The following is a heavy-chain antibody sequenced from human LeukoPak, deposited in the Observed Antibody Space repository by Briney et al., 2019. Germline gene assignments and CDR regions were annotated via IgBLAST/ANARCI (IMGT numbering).Heavy chain of an antibody. CDR3: ARTSGDYGGNALYFDY. V-gene: IGHV5-51*01. D-gene: IGHD4-23*01. J-gene: IGHJ4*02. Sequence: PGESLKISCKGSGYXFTNYWIGWVRQMPGKGLEWMAFIYPGDSDTRYSPPFQGQVTISADKSVSIAYLQWSSLKASDTAMYYCARTSGDYGGNALYFDYWGQGTLVTVSS. CDR2: IYPGDSDT. CDR1: GYXFTNYW.